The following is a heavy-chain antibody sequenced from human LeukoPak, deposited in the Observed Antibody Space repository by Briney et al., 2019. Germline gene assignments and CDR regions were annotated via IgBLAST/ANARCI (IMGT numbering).Heavy chain of an antibody. V-gene: IGHV4-38-2*02. D-gene: IGHD3-22*01. J-gene: IGHJ1*01. CDR1: GYSISSGYY. Sequence: SETLSLTCIVSGYSISSGYYWGWIRQPPGKGLEWIGSIYHSGNTFYNPSLKSRVTISIDTSKNQFSLRLTSVSAADTAVYYCARDSSSWYGYFQYWGQGTLVTVSS. CDR3: ARDSSSWYGYFQY. CDR2: IYHSGNT.